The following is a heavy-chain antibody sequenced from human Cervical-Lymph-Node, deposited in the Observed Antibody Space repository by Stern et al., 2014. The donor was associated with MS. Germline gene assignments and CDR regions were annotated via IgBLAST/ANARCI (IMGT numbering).Heavy chain of an antibody. D-gene: IGHD6-13*01. CDR2: IWYDGSNP. CDR3: ASAYSSSHYYFDY. CDR1: GFRFSRYA. V-gene: IGHV3-33*01. Sequence: VQLVESGGGVVQPGRSLRLSCAASGFRFSRYAMHWVRQAPGKGLEWVALIWYDGSNPYYADSVTGRFPISRDNFKNTLYLKRNSLRAEDTAVYYCASAYSSSHYYFDYWGQGTLVTVSS. J-gene: IGHJ4*02.